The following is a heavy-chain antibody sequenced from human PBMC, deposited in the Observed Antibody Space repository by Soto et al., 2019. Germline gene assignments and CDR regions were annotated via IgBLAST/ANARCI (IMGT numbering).Heavy chain of an antibody. CDR2: IYYSGST. CDR1: GGSISSSSYY. Sequence: SETLSLTCTVSGGSISSSSYYWGWIRQPPGKGLEWIGSIYYSGSTYYNPSLKSRVTISVDTSKNQFSLKLSSVTAADTAVYYCARLGSLYSSSWRTFDYWGQGTLVTVSS. CDR3: ARLGSLYSSSWRTFDY. D-gene: IGHD6-13*01. J-gene: IGHJ4*02. V-gene: IGHV4-39*01.